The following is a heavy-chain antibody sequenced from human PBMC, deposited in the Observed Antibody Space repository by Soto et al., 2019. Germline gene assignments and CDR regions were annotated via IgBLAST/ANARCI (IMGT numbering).Heavy chain of an antibody. V-gene: IGHV4-34*01. CDR1: GLSFSGYY. CDR2: INHSGST. CDR3: ARLHSGSYLNWFDP. D-gene: IGHD3-10*01. Sequence: PSETLSLTCAFYGLSFSGYYWILIRQPPGKGLEWIGEINHSGSTNYNPSLKSRVTISVDTSKNQFSLKLSSVTAADTAVYYCARLHSGSYLNWFDPWGQGTLVTVSS. J-gene: IGHJ5*02.